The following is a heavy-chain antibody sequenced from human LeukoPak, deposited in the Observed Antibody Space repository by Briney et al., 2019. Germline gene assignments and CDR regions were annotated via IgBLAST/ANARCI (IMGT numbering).Heavy chain of an antibody. D-gene: IGHD3-16*02. J-gene: IGHJ4*02. CDR3: AKALIGSSYTPVPRIDY. Sequence: PGGSLRLSCAASGFTFSSYAMSWVRQAPGKGLEWVSAISGSGGSTYYADSVKGRFTISRDNSKNTLYLQMNSLRAEDTAVYYCAKALIGSSYTPVPRIDYWGQGTLVTVSS. CDR2: ISGSGGST. V-gene: IGHV3-23*01. CDR1: GFTFSSYA.